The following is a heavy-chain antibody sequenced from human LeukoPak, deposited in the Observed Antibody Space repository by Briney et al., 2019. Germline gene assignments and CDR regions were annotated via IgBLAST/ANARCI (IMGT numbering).Heavy chain of an antibody. V-gene: IGHV3-23*01. CDR3: ATKGKVGATSPPFFDY. CDR1: GFTFSSYA. J-gene: IGHJ4*02. D-gene: IGHD1-26*01. Sequence: GGSVRLSCAASGFTFSSYAMSWVRQAPGKGLEWVSAISGSGGSTYYADSVKGRFTISRDNSKNTLYLQMNSLRAEDTAVYYCATKGKVGATSPPFFDYWGQGALVTVSS. CDR2: ISGSGGST.